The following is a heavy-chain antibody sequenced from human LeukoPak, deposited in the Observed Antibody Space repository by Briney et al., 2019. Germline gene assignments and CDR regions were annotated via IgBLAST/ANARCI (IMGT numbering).Heavy chain of an antibody. CDR2: INHSGST. J-gene: IGHJ5*01. CDR3: ARAAVAPTWFDS. D-gene: IGHD6-19*01. CDR1: GGSFSGYY. Sequence: SETLSLTCAVYGGSFSGYYWSWIRQPPGKGLEWIGEINHSGSTNYNPSLKSRVTISVDTSKTQFSLKLSSVTAADTAVYYCARAAVAPTWFDSWGQGTLVTVSS. V-gene: IGHV4-34*01.